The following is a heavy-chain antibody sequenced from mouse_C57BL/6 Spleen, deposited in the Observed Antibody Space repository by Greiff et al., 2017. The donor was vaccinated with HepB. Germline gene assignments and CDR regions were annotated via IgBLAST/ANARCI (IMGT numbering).Heavy chain of an antibody. CDR2: INPNNGGT. Sequence: VQLQQSGPELVKPGASVKMSCKASGYTFTDYNMHWVKQSHGKSLEWIGYINPNNGGTSYNQKFKGKATLTVNKSSSTAYMELRSLTSEDSAVYYCARPYYYGSRGDAMDYWGQGTSVTVSS. D-gene: IGHD1-1*01. J-gene: IGHJ4*01. CDR3: ARPYYYGSRGDAMDY. CDR1: GYTFTDYN. V-gene: IGHV1-22*01.